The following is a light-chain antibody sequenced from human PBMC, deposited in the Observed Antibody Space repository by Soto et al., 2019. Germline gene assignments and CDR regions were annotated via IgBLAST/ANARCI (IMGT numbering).Light chain of an antibody. Sequence: QSALTQPASVYGSPGQSITISCTGTSSDVGAYNYVSWYLQHPGKAPKLMIYDVSYRPSGVSNRFSGSKSGNTASLTISGLQAEDEADYYCSSYTSSTTQVFGTGTKVTVL. V-gene: IGLV2-14*01. CDR1: SSDVGAYNY. CDR3: SSYTSSTTQV. CDR2: DVS. J-gene: IGLJ1*01.